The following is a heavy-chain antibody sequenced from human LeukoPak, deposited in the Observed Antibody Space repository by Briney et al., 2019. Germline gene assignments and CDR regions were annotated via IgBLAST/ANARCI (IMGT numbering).Heavy chain of an antibody. J-gene: IGHJ4*02. D-gene: IGHD3-10*01. CDR3: TSRNGSGDY. Sequence: GGSLRLSCAASGCSFSTYWIHWVRQAPVKGLVWVSRINSDGSGATHADSVKARFTISRDNAKNTVYLQMNSLRVEDTAVYFCTSRNGSGDYWGQGTPVTVSS. CDR2: INSDGSGA. CDR1: GCSFSTYW. V-gene: IGHV3-74*01.